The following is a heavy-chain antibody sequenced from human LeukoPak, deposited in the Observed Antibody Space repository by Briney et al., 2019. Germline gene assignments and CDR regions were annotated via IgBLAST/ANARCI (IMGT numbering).Heavy chain of an antibody. CDR1: GFSLSTSGVG. J-gene: IGHJ4*02. CDR2: IFWDDDK. Sequence: SGPTLVKPTQTLTLTCTFSGFSLSTSGVGVGWIRQPPGKALEWLAIIFWDDDKRYSPFLKSRLTITKDTSKNQVVLTMTNMDPVDTATYYCAHSLPYNHGLDYWGQGTLVTVSS. V-gene: IGHV2-5*02. CDR3: AHSLPYNHGLDY. D-gene: IGHD3-10*01.